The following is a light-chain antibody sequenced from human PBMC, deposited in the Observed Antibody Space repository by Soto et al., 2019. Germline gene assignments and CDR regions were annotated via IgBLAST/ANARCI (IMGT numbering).Light chain of an antibody. CDR1: QSVSSSS. V-gene: IGKV3-20*01. Sequence: IVLTQSPGTLSLSPGERATLSCRASQSVSSSSLAWYQQKPGQAPRLLIYGASSRATGIPDRFSGSGSGTDFTLTISRLEPEDFAVYYCQQYGSSATFGQGTKVDIK. J-gene: IGKJ1*01. CDR3: QQYGSSAT. CDR2: GAS.